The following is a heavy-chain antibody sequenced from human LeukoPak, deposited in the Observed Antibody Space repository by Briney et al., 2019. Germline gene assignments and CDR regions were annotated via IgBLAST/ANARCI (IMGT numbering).Heavy chain of an antibody. CDR2: ISGSGRSP. V-gene: IGHV3-23*01. Sequence: PGGSLRLSCAASGFTFSTYAMSWVRQTPGKGLEWVSAISGSGRSPYYADSVKGHFTISRDNPKNTLYLQMNSLRVEDTALYYCARGGISIFGVVIYMDVWGKGTTVTVSS. CDR3: ARGGISIFGVVIYMDV. J-gene: IGHJ6*03. CDR1: GFTFSTYA. D-gene: IGHD3-3*01.